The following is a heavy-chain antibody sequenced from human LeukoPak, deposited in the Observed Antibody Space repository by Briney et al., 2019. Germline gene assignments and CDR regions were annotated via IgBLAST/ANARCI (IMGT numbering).Heavy chain of an antibody. CDR1: GGSFSGYY. Sequence: SETLSLTCAVYGGSFSGYYWSWIRQPPGKGLEWIGEINHSGSTNYNPSLKSRVTISVDTSKNQFSLKLSSVTAADTAVYYCARDPTYCSGGSCGIDYWGQGTLVTVSS. CDR3: ARDPTYCSGGSCGIDY. CDR2: INHSGST. D-gene: IGHD2-15*01. V-gene: IGHV4-34*01. J-gene: IGHJ4*02.